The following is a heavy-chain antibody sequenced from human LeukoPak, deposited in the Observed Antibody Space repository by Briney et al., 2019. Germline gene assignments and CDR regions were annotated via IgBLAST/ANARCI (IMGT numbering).Heavy chain of an antibody. CDR1: GFTLSSYA. CDR3: AKRAQDAMVIRSHYYYYYYMDV. CDR2: ISGSGGST. J-gene: IGHJ6*03. D-gene: IGHD5-18*01. Sequence: GGSLRLSCAASGFTLSSYAMSGVRQAPGKGLEGVSAISGSGGSTYYADSVKGRFTISRDNSKNTLYLQMNSVRAEDTAVYSCAKRAQDAMVIRSHYYYYYYMDVWGQGTTVTVSS. V-gene: IGHV3-23*01.